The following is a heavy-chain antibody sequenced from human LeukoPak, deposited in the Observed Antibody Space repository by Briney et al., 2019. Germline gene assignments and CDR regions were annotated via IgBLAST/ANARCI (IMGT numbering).Heavy chain of an antibody. CDR3: ARDVPYYYGMDV. CDR2: IWYDGSNK. D-gene: IGHD3-10*02. V-gene: IGHV3-33*01. Sequence: GRSLRLSCAASGFTFSSYGMHWVRQAPGKGLEGVAVIWYDGSNKYYADSVKGRFTISRDNSKNTLYLQMNSLRAEDTAVYYCARDVPYYYGMDVWGQGTTVTVSS. CDR1: GFTFSSYG. J-gene: IGHJ6*02.